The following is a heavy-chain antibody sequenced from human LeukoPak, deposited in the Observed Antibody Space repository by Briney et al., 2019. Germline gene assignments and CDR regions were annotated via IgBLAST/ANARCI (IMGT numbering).Heavy chain of an antibody. V-gene: IGHV3-9*01. CDR2: ISWNSGNI. CDR1: GFTFDDYA. D-gene: IGHD2/OR15-2a*01. Sequence: SLRLSCAGPGFTFDDYARHWVRQTPGKGLEWGSGISWNSGNIAYADFVGGRFTISRDNAKNSLSLQMNSLSDEDTAVYYCAKDAYGGATFFYYMDVWGKGTTVTVSS. CDR3: AKDAYGGATFFYYMDV. J-gene: IGHJ6*03.